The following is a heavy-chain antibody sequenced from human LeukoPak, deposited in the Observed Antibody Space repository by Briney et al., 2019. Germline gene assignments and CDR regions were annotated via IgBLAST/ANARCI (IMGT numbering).Heavy chain of an antibody. Sequence: SETLSLTCAVYGGSFSGYYWSWIRQPPGKGLEWIGEINHSGSTNYTPSLKSRVTISVDTSKNQFSLKLNSVTAADTAAYFCARVRYSGTYYPDYWGQGTLVTVSS. CDR2: INHSGST. V-gene: IGHV4-34*01. CDR1: GGSFSGYY. CDR3: ARVRYSGTYYPDY. D-gene: IGHD1-26*01. J-gene: IGHJ4*02.